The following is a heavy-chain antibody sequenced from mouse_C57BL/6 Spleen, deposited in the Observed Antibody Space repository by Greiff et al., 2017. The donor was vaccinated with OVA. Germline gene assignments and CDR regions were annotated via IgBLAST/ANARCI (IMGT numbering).Heavy chain of an antibody. Sequence: QVHVKQSGAELVRPGTSVKVSCKASGYAFTNYLIEWVKQRPGQGLEWIGVINPGSGGTNYNEKFKGKATLTADKSSSTAYMQLSSLTSEDSAVYFCARRGIYYGNYDAMDYWGQGTSVTVSS. CDR1: GYAFTNYL. D-gene: IGHD2-1*01. CDR3: ARRGIYYGNYDAMDY. CDR2: INPGSGGT. V-gene: IGHV1-54*01. J-gene: IGHJ4*01.